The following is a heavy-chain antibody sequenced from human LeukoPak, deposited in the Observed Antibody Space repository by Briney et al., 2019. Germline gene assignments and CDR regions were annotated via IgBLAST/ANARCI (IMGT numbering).Heavy chain of an antibody. J-gene: IGHJ4*02. CDR3: ARSHVGSYGLAFDY. D-gene: IGHD5-18*01. CDR1: GFTFSSYS. Sequence: PGGSLRLSCAASGFTFSSYSMNWVRQAPGKGLEWVSSISDDSKYIYYADSVKGRFSISRDNAKNSLYPQMNSLRAEDTAVYYCARSHVGSYGLAFDYWGQGTLVTVSS. V-gene: IGHV3-21*04. CDR2: ISDDSKYI.